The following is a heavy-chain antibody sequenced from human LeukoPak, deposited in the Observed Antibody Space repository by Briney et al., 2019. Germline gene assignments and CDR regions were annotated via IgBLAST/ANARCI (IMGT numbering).Heavy chain of an antibody. Sequence: PGGSLRLSCAASGFTFSSYSMNWVRQAPGKGLVWVSRINSDGSSTSYADSVKGRFTISRDNAKNTLYLQMNSLRAEDTAVYYCARGDSGYVRPYYYYYMDVWGKGTTVTVSS. D-gene: IGHD5-12*01. CDR1: GFTFSSYS. CDR3: ARGDSGYVRPYYYYYMDV. V-gene: IGHV3-74*01. CDR2: INSDGSST. J-gene: IGHJ6*03.